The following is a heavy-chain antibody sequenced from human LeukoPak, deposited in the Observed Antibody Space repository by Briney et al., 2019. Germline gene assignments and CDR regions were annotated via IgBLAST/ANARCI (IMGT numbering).Heavy chain of an antibody. D-gene: IGHD1-26*01. J-gene: IGHJ5*02. Sequence: SETLSLTCSVSGGSIRSTTYYWGWIRQPPGTGLEWIGSIYYSGNTYYSPSLKSRVTISVDTSKNQFSLKLNSVTAADTAVYYCARVPVNIWENWFDPWGQGTLVTVSS. CDR3: ARVPVNIWENWFDP. CDR2: IYYSGNT. CDR1: GGSIRSTTYY. V-gene: IGHV4-39*07.